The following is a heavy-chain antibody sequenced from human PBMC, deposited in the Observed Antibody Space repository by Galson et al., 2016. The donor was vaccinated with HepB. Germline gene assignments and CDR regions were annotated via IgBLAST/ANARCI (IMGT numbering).Heavy chain of an antibody. D-gene: IGHD4-17*01. CDR2: ISHDGVNK. CDR1: RFTFSSFS. Sequence: SLRLSCAASRFTFSSFSIHWVRQAPGKGLEWVALISHDGVNKYYADSVKGRFTISRDNSKNTLWLQMNSLRAEDTAVYYCARGDYGDYGYFDYWGQGTLVTVSS. V-gene: IGHV3-30-3*01. CDR3: ARGDYGDYGYFDY. J-gene: IGHJ4*02.